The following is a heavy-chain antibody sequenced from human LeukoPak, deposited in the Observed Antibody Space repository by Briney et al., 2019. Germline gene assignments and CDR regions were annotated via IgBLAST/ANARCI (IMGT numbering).Heavy chain of an antibody. CDR2: ISYDGSNK. V-gene: IGHV3-30*04. Sequence: GRSLRLSYAASGFTFSSYAMHWVRQAPGKGLEWVAVISYDGSNKYYADSVKGRFTISRDNSKNTLYLQMNSLRAEDTAVYYCARSDMYYDFWSGSPDYRGQGTLVTVSS. CDR3: ARSDMYYDFWSGSPDY. CDR1: GFTFSSYA. J-gene: IGHJ4*02. D-gene: IGHD3-3*01.